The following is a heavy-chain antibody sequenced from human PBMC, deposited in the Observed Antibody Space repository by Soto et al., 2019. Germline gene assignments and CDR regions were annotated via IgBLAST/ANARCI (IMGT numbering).Heavy chain of an antibody. CDR3: AREEGTVTPFDY. Sequence: SETLSLTCAVSGGSISSGGYSWSWIRQPPGKGLEWIGYIYHSGSTYYNPSLKSRVTISVDTSKNQFSLHLNSVTPEDTGVYYCAREEGTVTPFDYWGQGTLVTVSS. CDR2: IYHSGST. V-gene: IGHV4-30-2*01. J-gene: IGHJ4*02. D-gene: IGHD4-17*01. CDR1: GGSISSGGYS.